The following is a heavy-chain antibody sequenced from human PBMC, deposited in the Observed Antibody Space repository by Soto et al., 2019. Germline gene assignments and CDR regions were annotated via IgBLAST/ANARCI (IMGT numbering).Heavy chain of an antibody. CDR1: GYTFTSYG. D-gene: IGHD6-13*01. V-gene: IGHV1-18*01. Sequence: QVQLVQSGAEVKKPGASVKVSCKASGYTFTSYGLSWVRQAPGQGLAWMGWISAYNGNTHYAQTLQGRVTMTTDTSTSTAYMERRSLRSDDTAVYYCAREDSSSWVHVNWCDPWGQGTLVTVSS. J-gene: IGHJ5*02. CDR3: AREDSSSWVHVNWCDP. CDR2: ISAYNGNT.